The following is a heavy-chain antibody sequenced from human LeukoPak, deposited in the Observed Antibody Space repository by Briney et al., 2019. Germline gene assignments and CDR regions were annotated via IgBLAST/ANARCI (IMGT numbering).Heavy chain of an antibody. CDR2: ISGSGGST. CDR3: ANNPQPQCRLLSAVDY. CDR1: GFTFSSYA. Sequence: GGSLRLSCAASGFTFSSYAMSWVRQAPGKGLEWGSAISGSGGSTYYADSVKGRFTISRDNSKNTLYLQMSSLRAEHTAVYYCANNPQPQCRLLSAVDYWGQGTLVTVSS. V-gene: IGHV3-23*01. D-gene: IGHD2-2*01. J-gene: IGHJ4*02.